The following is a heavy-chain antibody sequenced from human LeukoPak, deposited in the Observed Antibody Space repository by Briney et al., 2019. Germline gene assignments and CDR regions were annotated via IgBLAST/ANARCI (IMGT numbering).Heavy chain of an antibody. V-gene: IGHV1-2*06. CDR2: INPNSGGT. J-gene: IGHJ3*02. Sequence: APVKVSCKASGGTFSSYAISWVRQAPGQGLEWMGRINPNSGGTNYAQKFQGRVTMTRDTSISTAYMELSRLRSDDTAVYYCARRGRSYDAFDIWGQGTMVTVSS. CDR1: GGTFSSYA. D-gene: IGHD1-26*01. CDR3: ARRGRSYDAFDI.